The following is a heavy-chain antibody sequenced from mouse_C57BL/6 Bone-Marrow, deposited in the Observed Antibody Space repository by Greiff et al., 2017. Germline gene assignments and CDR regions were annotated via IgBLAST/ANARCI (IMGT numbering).Heavy chain of an antibody. Sequence: VQVVESGGGLVQPGGSLKLSCAASGFTFSDYGMAWVRQAPRKGPEWVAFISNLAYSIYYADTVTGRFTISRENAKNTLYLEMSSLRSEDTAMYYCARRHYYGSSYWYFDVWGTGTTVTVSS. V-gene: IGHV5-15*01. CDR2: ISNLAYSI. J-gene: IGHJ1*03. D-gene: IGHD1-1*01. CDR1: GFTFSDYG. CDR3: ARRHYYGSSYWYFDV.